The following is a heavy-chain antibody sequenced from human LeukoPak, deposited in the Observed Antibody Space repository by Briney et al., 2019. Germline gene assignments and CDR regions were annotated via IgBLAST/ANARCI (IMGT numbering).Heavy chain of an antibody. D-gene: IGHD3-10*01. CDR3: ARHFYGSGSYYTLDH. Sequence: SETLSLTCTVSGASISGSSYYWGWIRQPPGKGLEWIGSMYYSGSTSYNPSLQSQVSISVDTSKNQFSLKVSSVTAADTAVYYCARHFYGSGSYYTLDHWGQGTLVTVSS. J-gene: IGHJ4*02. CDR1: GASISGSSYY. V-gene: IGHV4-39*07. CDR2: MYYSGST.